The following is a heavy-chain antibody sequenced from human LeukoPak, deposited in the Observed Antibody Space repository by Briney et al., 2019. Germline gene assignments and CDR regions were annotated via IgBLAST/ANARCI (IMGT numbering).Heavy chain of an antibody. CDR1: GYAFTGYY. D-gene: IGHD5-18*01. CDR2: INPNSGGT. J-gene: IGHJ4*02. V-gene: IGHV1-2*07. Sequence: ASVKVSCKASGYAFTGYYMHWVRQAPGQGLEWMGWINPNSGGTNYAHKFQGRVTMTRDTSISTAYMELSRLRSDDTAVYYCARASRGSAMVENDYWGQGTLVTVSS. CDR3: ARASRGSAMVENDY.